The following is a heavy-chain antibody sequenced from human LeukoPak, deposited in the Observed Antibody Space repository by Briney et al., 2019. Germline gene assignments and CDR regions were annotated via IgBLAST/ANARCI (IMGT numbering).Heavy chain of an antibody. D-gene: IGHD1-26*01. J-gene: IGHJ3*02. CDR3: ARDVGFLYAFDI. CDR1: GGTFSRDA. V-gene: IGHV1-69*13. Sequence: SVKVSFKASGGTFSRDAINEVRQAPGQGLEWMGGIIPIFGTANYAQKFQGRVTITADESTSTAYMELSSLRSEDTAVYYCARDVGFLYAFDIWGQGTMVTVSS. CDR2: IIPIFGTA.